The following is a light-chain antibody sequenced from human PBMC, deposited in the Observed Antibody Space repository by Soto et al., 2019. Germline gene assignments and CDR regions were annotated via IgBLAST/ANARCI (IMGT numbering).Light chain of an antibody. CDR3: QQYNNWPRT. J-gene: IGKJ1*01. V-gene: IGKV3-15*01. CDR1: QSVATN. CDR2: GAS. Sequence: EIVMTQTPATLSVSPGERATLSCRASQSVATNLAWYQQKPGQPPRLLIYGASTRATGIPARFSGSGSGTEFTLTISSLQSVDFAVYSCQQYNNWPRTFGQGTKVDI.